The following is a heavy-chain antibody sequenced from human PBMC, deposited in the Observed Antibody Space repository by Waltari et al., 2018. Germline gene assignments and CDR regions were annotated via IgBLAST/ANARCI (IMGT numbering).Heavy chain of an antibody. CDR2: ITTFGTE. V-gene: IGHV3-74*01. D-gene: IGHD2-2*01. Sequence: EVQLVESGGGLVQHGGSLSLSFKASGLHVGLEYMHWVRQRPGKGLEWLSIITTFGTEGYAASVKGRFTIFRDDAKNTLYLQMNSLTAEDTAVYYCARDMPDVHNAFDFWGPGATVIVSS. CDR1: GLHVGLEY. J-gene: IGHJ3*01. CDR3: ARDMPDVHNAFDF.